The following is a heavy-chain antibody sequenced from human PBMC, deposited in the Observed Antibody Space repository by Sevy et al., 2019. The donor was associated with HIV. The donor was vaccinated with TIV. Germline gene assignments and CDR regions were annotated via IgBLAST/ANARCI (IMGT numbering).Heavy chain of an antibody. Sequence: GGSLRLSCAASGFTFSSYWMSWVRQAPGKGLEWVANIKQDGSEKYYVDSVKGRFTISRDNAKNSLYLQMNSLRAEDTAVYYCARDGGSSSWYLGWFDPWGQGTLVTVSS. CDR2: IKQDGSEK. CDR3: ARDGGSSSWYLGWFDP. D-gene: IGHD6-13*01. CDR1: GFTFSSYW. V-gene: IGHV3-7*01. J-gene: IGHJ5*02.